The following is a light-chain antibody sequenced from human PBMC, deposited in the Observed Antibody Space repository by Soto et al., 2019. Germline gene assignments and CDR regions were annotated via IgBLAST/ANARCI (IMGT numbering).Light chain of an antibody. V-gene: IGLV2-14*01. J-gene: IGLJ1*01. CDR3: SSYTSSSTYV. CDR1: SSDVGGYNY. CDR2: DVS. Sequence: QSALTQPASVSGSPGQSITISCTGTSSDVGGYNYVSWYQQHPGKAPKFMIYDVSNRPSGVSNRFSGSKSGNTASLTISGXXXXDEADYYCSSYTSSSTYVFGTGTKLTVL.